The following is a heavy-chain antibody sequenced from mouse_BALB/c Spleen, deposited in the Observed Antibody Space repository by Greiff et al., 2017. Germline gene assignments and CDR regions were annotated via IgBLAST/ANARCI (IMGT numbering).Heavy chain of an antibody. V-gene: IGHV1-54*01. D-gene: IGHD3-3*01. CDR3: ARRDGYYAMDY. Sequence: QVQLKESGAELVRPGTSVKVSCKASGYAFTNYLIEWVKQRPGQGLEWIGVINPGSGGTNYNEKFKGKATLTADKSSSTAYMQLSSLTSDDSAVYFCARRDGYYAMDYWGQGTSVTVSS. CDR2: INPGSGGT. J-gene: IGHJ4*01. CDR1: GYAFTNYL.